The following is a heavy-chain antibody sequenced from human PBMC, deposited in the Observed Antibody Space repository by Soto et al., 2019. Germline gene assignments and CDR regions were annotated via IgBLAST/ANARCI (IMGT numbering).Heavy chain of an antibody. D-gene: IGHD3-3*01. CDR1: GFTFSSYG. CDR3: ARDVTIFGVGMDV. V-gene: IGHV3-33*01. J-gene: IGHJ6*02. CDR2: IWYDGSNK. Sequence: SLRLSCAASGFTFSSYGMHWVRQAPGKGLEWVAVIWYDGSNKYYADSVKGRFTISRDNSKNTLYLQMNSLRAEDAAVYYCARDVTIFGVGMDVWGQGTTVTVSS.